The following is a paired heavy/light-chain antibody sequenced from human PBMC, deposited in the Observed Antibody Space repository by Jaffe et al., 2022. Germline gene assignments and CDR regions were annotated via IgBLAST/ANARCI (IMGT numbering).Light chain of an antibody. Sequence: DIQMTQSPSSLSASVGDRVTITCQASQDISNYLNWYQQKPGKAPKLLIYDASNLETGVPSRFSGSGSGTDFTFTISSLQPEDIATYYCQQYDNLYTFGQGTKLEIK. V-gene: IGKV1-33*01. CDR3: QQYDNLYT. CDR2: DAS. CDR1: QDISNY. J-gene: IGKJ2*01.
Heavy chain of an antibody. J-gene: IGHJ3*02. D-gene: IGHD3-10*01. V-gene: IGHV3-15*01. CDR1: GFTFSNAW. CDR3: TTDHLFMMVQGVFEDTDAFDI. CDR2: IKSKTDGGTT. Sequence: EVQLVESGGGLVKPGGSLRLSCAASGFTFSNAWMSWVRQAPGKGLEWVGRIKSKTDGGTTDYAAPVKGRFTISRDDSKNTLYLQMNSLKTEDTAVYYCTTDHLFMMVQGVFEDTDAFDIWGQGTMVTVSS.